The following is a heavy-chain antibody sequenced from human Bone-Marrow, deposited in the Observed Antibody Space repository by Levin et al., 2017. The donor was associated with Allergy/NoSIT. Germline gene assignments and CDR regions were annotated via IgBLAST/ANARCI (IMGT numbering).Heavy chain of an antibody. CDR3: ARARYYDLEGDWFDP. D-gene: IGHD3-3*01. CDR1: GFSLTTAGVA. V-gene: IGHV2-5*02. Sequence: SGPTLVKPTQTLTLTCTFSGFSLTTAGVAVGWIRQSPGKAPEWLALIYWDDDKRYSPSLTSRLTITKDTSKDQVVLTMTNMDPADTATDYCARARYYDLEGDWFDPWGQGTLVTVSS. CDR2: IYWDDDK. J-gene: IGHJ5*02.